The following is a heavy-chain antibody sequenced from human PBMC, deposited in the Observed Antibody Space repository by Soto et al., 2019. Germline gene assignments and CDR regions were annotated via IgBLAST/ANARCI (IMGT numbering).Heavy chain of an antibody. CDR2: INPSGGRT. Sequence: QVQLVQSGAEVKKPGASVKVSCKVSGNIFTSQYMHWVRQAPGQGLEWMAMINPSGGRTSYGKMFQGRVTMTRDTSMSIVHMELSSLRSEDTAVYYCFRDVGDWGQGTLVTVSS. V-gene: IGHV1-46*03. J-gene: IGHJ4*02. CDR3: FRDVGD. D-gene: IGHD3-3*01. CDR1: GNIFTSQY.